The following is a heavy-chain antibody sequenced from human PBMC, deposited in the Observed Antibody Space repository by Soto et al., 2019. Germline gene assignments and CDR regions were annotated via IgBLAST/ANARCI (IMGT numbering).Heavy chain of an antibody. J-gene: IGHJ6*02. D-gene: IGHD5-12*01. CDR2: ISYDGSNK. CDR1: GFTFSSYG. V-gene: IGHV3-30*18. Sequence: QVQLVESGGGVVQPGRFLRLSCAASGFTFSSYGMHWVRQAPGKGLEWVAVISYDGSNKYYADSVKGRFTISRDNSKNTLYLQMNSLRAEDTAVYYCAKERTVGYSGYDDPDFYYYGMDVWGQGTTVTVSS. CDR3: AKERTVGYSGYDDPDFYYYGMDV.